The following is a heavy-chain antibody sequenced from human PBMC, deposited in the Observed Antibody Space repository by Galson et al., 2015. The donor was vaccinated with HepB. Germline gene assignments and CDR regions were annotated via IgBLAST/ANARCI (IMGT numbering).Heavy chain of an antibody. J-gene: IGHJ5*02. CDR1: GFSLSTSGMC. CDR3: AHRFRGANSSSWYGWFDP. CDR2: IDWDDDK. V-gene: IGHV2-70*12. Sequence: PALVKPTQTLTLTCTFSGFSLSTSGMCVSWIRQPPGKALEWLALIDWDDDKYYSTSLKTRLTISKDTSKNQVVLTMTNMDPVDTATYYCAHRFRGANSSSWYGWFDPGGQGTLVTVSS. D-gene: IGHD6-13*01.